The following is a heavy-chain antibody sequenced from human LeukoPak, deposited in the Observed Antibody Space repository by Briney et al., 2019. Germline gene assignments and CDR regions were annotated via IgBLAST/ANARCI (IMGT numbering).Heavy chain of an antibody. J-gene: IGHJ4*02. Sequence: GGSLRLSCAASGFTFSSYAMSWVRQAPGKGLEWVSAISGSGGSTYFADSVKGRFTISRDNSKNTLYLQMNSLRAEDTAVYYCAKVPYSSSWYYFDYWGQGTLVTVST. CDR2: ISGSGGST. CDR3: AKVPYSSSWYYFDY. CDR1: GFTFSSYA. V-gene: IGHV3-23*01. D-gene: IGHD6-13*01.